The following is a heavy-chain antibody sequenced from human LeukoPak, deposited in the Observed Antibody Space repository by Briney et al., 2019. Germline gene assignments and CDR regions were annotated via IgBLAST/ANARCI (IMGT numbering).Heavy chain of an antibody. J-gene: IGHJ4*02. CDR2: ITVSGDST. V-gene: IGHV3-23*01. D-gene: IGHD3-16*02. CDR3: AKDYRVIRYFDN. CDR1: GFTFSSFP. Sequence: GGSLRLSCAASGFTFSSFPMSWVRQAPGKGLEWVSAITVSGDSTYYAGSVKGRFTISRDNSKNTVYLQMNSLRADDTAVYFCAKDYRVIRYFDNWGQGTLVTVSS.